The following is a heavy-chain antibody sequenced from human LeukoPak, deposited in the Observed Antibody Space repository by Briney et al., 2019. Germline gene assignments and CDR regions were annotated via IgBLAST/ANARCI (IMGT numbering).Heavy chain of an antibody. J-gene: IGHJ4*02. CDR3: ARVQGGASFL. CDR2: ISSSSSTI. V-gene: IGHV3-48*01. CDR1: GFTFSSYS. Sequence: GGSLRLSCAASGFTFSSYSMNWVRQAPGKGLEWVSYISSSSSTIYYADSVKGRFTISRDNAKNSLYLQMNSLRAEDTAVYYCARVQGGASFLWGQGTLVTVSS. D-gene: IGHD1-26*01.